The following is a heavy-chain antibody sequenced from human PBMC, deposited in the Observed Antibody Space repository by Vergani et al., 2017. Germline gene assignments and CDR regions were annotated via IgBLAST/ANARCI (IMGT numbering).Heavy chain of an antibody. V-gene: IGHV3-49*03. Sequence: EVQLVESGGDLVQPGRSLRLSCTASGFTFGYYAMDWFRQAPGQGLEWVGGIRSKAYGQATIYAASVKGRFTISRDNAKNSLYLQMNSLRAEDTAVYYCAREPYYYGSGSYFDYWGQGTLVTVSS. CDR3: AREPYYYGSGSYFDY. J-gene: IGHJ4*02. D-gene: IGHD3-10*01. CDR1: GFTFGYYA. CDR2: IRSKAYGQAT.